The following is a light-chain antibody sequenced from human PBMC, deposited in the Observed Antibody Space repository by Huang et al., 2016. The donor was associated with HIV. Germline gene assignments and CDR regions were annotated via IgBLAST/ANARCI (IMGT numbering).Light chain of an antibody. CDR2: GAS. CDR1: QNVMTN. Sequence: EIVMTQSPVTLSVSPGESATLSCRASQNVMTNLAWYQHKPGRAPRLLIYGASTRATSVPARCSASGSGTEFTLTVGGLRSDDFAVYYCQHDDNWAPATFGQGTKLEFK. CDR3: QHDDNWAPAT. V-gene: IGKV3-15*01. J-gene: IGKJ1*01.